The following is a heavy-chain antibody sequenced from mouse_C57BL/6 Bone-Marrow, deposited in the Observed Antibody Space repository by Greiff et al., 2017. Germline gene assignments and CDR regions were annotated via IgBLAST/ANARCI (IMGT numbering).Heavy chain of an antibody. Sequence: LKESGPGILQPSQTLSLTCSFSGFSLSTSNMGIGWIRQPSGKGLEWLAHLWWNDDKYYNPSLKSRLTISKDNSNNRVVLKMTSVDTADTATYYCAQMGNSSGYRFAYWGQGTLVTVSA. CDR3: AQMGNSSGYRFAY. CDR2: LWWNDDK. J-gene: IGHJ3*01. V-gene: IGHV8-5*01. D-gene: IGHD3-2*02. CDR1: GFSLSTSNMG.